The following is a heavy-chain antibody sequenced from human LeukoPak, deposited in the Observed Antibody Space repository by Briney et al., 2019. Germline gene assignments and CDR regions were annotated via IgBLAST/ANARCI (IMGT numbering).Heavy chain of an antibody. D-gene: IGHD3-9*01. CDR1: GFTFSSYS. Sequence: GGSLRLSCAASGFTFSSYSMNWVRQAPGKGLEWVSSISSSSSYIYYADSVKGRFTISRDNAKNSLYLQMNSLRAEDTAVYYCARGGGLYYDILTGYYFSPHAFDIWGQGTMVTVSS. CDR3: ARGGGLYYDILTGYYFSPHAFDI. J-gene: IGHJ3*02. V-gene: IGHV3-21*01. CDR2: ISSSSSYI.